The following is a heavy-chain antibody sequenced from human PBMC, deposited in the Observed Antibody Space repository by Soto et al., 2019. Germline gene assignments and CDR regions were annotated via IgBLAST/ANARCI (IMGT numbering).Heavy chain of an antibody. J-gene: IGHJ3*02. CDR1: VSRYR. V-gene: IGHV4-59*02. Sequence: VSRYRWSSYQQNKEKGLEYIGYISYTGSTNYNPSLKSRVIISVDTSKNQFSLKLRSVTAADTAVYYCASPGGDCGGDSYGAFDIWGHGTMVTVSS. CDR3: ASPGGDCGGDSYGAFDI. D-gene: IGHD2-21*02. CDR2: ISYTGST.